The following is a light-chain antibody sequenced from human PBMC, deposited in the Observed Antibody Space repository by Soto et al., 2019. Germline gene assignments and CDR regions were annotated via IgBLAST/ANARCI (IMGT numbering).Light chain of an antibody. CDR1: SSVVGSYNL. CDR2: EVS. Sequence: QSVLTQPASVSGSPGQSITISCTGTSSVVGSYNLVSWYQQHPGKAPKLMIYEVSKRPSGVSNRFSGSKSGNTASLTISGLQAEDEADYYCCSYSGSSTYVFGTVTKVTDL. J-gene: IGLJ1*01. CDR3: CSYSGSSTYV. V-gene: IGLV2-23*02.